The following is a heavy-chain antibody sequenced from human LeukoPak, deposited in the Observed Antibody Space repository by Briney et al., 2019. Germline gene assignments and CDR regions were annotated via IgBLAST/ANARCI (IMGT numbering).Heavy chain of an antibody. Sequence: ASVKVSCKASGYTFTSYDINWVRQATGQGLEWMGWMNPNSGNTGYAQKFQGRVTMTRNTSISTAYMELSSLRSGDTAVYYCARGMGGNPIWDYWGQGTLVTVSS. D-gene: IGHD4-23*01. V-gene: IGHV1-8*01. CDR2: MNPNSGNT. CDR1: GYTFTSYD. CDR3: ARGMGGNPIWDY. J-gene: IGHJ4*02.